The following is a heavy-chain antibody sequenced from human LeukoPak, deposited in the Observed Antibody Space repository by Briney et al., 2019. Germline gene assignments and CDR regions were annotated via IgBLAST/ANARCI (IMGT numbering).Heavy chain of an antibody. CDR3: ARTITYGPYNWFDP. J-gene: IGHJ5*02. CDR1: GDTFTSYD. CDR2: MNPNSGNT. Sequence: ASVKVSCKASGDTFTSYDINWVRQATGQGLEWMGWMNPNSGNTGYAQKFQGRVTITRNTSISTAYMELSSLRSEDTAVYYCARTITYGPYNWFDPWGQGTLVTVSS. V-gene: IGHV1-8*03. D-gene: IGHD5-24*01.